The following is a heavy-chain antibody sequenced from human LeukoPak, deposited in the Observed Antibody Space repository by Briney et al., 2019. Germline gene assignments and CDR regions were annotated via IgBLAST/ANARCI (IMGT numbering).Heavy chain of an antibody. J-gene: IGHJ6*03. CDR2: IRYDGSNK. CDR1: GFSFSNYW. Sequence: GGSLRLSCVVSGFSFSNYWMDWVRQAPGKGLEWVAFIRYDGSNKYYADSVKGRFTISRDNSKNTLYLQMNSLRAEDTAVYYCAKDSGRYYYYMDVWGKGTTVTVSS. V-gene: IGHV3-30*02. CDR3: AKDSGRYYYYMDV.